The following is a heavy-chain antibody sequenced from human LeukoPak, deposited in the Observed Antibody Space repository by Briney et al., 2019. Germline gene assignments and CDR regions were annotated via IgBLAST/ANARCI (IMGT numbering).Heavy chain of an antibody. D-gene: IGHD3-16*01. CDR2: INSDGSST. CDR1: GFTFSSYW. J-gene: IGHJ6*02. V-gene: IGHV3-74*01. CDR3: ARGDGYDYVWGSYSPPVYGMDV. Sequence: GGSLRLSCAASGFTFSSYWMHWVRQAPGKGLVWVSRINSDGSSTSYADSVKGRFTISRDNAKNTLYLQMNSLRAEDTAVYYCARGDGYDYVWGSYSPPVYGMDVWGQGTTVTVSS.